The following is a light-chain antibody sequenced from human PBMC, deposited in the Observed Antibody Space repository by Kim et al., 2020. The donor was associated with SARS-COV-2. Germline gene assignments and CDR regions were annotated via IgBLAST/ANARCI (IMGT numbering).Light chain of an antibody. CDR3: SSYAGSNIWV. CDR2: EVS. V-gene: IGLV2-8*01. CDR1: SSDIGDYKY. Sequence: QSALTQPPSASGSPGQSVTISCTGTSSDIGDYKYVSWYQQHPGKAPKLMIYEVSKWPSGVPDRFSGSKSGNTASLTVSGLQAEDEADYYCSSYAGSNIWVFGAGTQLTVL. J-gene: IGLJ7*01.